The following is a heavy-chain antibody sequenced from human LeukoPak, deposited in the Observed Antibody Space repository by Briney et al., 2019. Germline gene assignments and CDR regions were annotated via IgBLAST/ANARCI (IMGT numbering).Heavy chain of an antibody. D-gene: IGHD3-9*01. CDR3: ARSHYDLSTASGNDWLDP. Sequence: APVKVSCKATGYTFTTSGISWGRKAPGQGLEWMGWISAHSGSTMVAQNLQGRVTLTTDTYTSTAYMEMRSLRSDDTAVYYCARSHYDLSTASGNDWLDPWGQGTLVTVSS. CDR2: ISAHSGST. CDR1: GYTFTTSG. J-gene: IGHJ5*02. V-gene: IGHV1-18*01.